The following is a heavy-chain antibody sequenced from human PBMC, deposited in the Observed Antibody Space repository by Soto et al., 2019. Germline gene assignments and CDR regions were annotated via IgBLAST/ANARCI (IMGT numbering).Heavy chain of an antibody. CDR2: SSTDGSST. CDR3: ARNKDGVDY. V-gene: IGHV3-74*01. Sequence: EVQLVESGGGLVQPGGSLRLSCAASGFTFSSYWMHWLRQAPEKGLMWVSRSSTDGSSTNYADSVKGRFTVSRDNARNTLYLQMDSLRAEDTAVYYCARNKDGVDYWGQGTLVTVSS. CDR1: GFTFSSYW. J-gene: IGHJ4*02.